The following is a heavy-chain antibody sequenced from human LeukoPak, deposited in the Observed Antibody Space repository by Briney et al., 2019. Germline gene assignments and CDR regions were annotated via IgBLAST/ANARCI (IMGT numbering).Heavy chain of an antibody. J-gene: IGHJ4*02. D-gene: IGHD1-26*01. CDR1: GFSVRSKY. V-gene: IGHV3-66*02. CDR2: IYSGGTT. CDR3: APGTPGDSGSYRAFDY. Sequence: GGSLRLSCAASGFSVRSKYMTWVRQAPGKGLEWLSVIYSGGTTYSADSVKGRFTISRDNSKNTLFLQMNSLRPDDTAAYYCAPGTPGDSGSYRAFDYWGQGTLVTVSS.